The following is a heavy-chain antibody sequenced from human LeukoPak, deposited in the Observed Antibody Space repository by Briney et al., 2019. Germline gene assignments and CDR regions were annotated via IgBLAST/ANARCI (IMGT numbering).Heavy chain of an antibody. CDR1: GGSISSYY. Sequence: SETLSLTCTVSGGSISSYYWSWIRQSPGKGLECIGYIHYTGSTNYNPSLKSRVTISVETSKNQFSLKLKSVTAADTAVYYCAKTNGVANDILTGFYYFYYMDVWGNGTTVTVSS. J-gene: IGHJ6*03. D-gene: IGHD3-9*01. CDR2: IHYTGST. V-gene: IGHV4-59*01. CDR3: AKTNGVANDILTGFYYFYYMDV.